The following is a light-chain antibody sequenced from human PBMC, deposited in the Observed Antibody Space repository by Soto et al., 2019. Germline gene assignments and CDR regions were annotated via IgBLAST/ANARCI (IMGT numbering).Light chain of an antibody. Sequence: QSALTQPASVSGSPGQSITISCAGTKSDVGGYRFVSWHQQRPGNAPKLLIFEGYKRPSGVSNRFSGSKSGDTASLTISGLQAEDEAYYYFCSSRVFGGGTKATVL. V-gene: IGLV2-23*01. CDR1: KSDVGGYRF. CDR2: EGY. J-gene: IGLJ2*01. CDR3: CSSRV.